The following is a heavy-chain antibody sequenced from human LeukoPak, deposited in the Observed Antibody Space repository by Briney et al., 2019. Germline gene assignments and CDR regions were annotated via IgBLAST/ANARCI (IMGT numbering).Heavy chain of an antibody. CDR3: VRDRGSYGDFDL. J-gene: IGHJ4*02. CDR2: IYRSGYT. CDR1: GGSISSFY. V-gene: IGHV4-4*07. Sequence: PSETLSLTCTVSGGSISSFYWTWLRQAAGKGVEWIGRIYRSGYTDYNPSLRSRVTMSVDTSKNQFSLKLSSVTAADTAVYYCVRDRGSYGDFDLWGQGTLVTVSS. D-gene: IGHD1-26*01.